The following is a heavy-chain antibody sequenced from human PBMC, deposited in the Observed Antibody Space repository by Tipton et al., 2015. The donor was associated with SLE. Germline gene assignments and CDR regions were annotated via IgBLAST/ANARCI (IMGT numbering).Heavy chain of an antibody. Sequence: SLRLSCVASGFTFSSDTMNWVRQAPGKGLEWVSSISGSSRYIYYADSVKGRFTISRDNAKNSLYLQLNSLRAEDTAVYYCARAWESNAFDIWGQGTMVTVSS. J-gene: IGHJ3*02. CDR3: ARAWESNAFDI. CDR2: ISGSSRYI. D-gene: IGHD1-26*01. CDR1: GFTFSSDT. V-gene: IGHV3-21*01.